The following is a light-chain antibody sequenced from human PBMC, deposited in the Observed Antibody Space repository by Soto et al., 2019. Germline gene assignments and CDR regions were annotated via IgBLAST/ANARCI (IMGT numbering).Light chain of an antibody. CDR2: DVS. J-gene: IGLJ1*01. Sequence: QSVLTQPASVSGSPGQSITISCTGTSSDVGGYNYVSWYQQHPGKAPKLVIYDVSNRPSGVSNRFSGSKSGDTASLTISELQAEYEADYYCSSYTSSTSYVFGTGTKVTVL. V-gene: IGLV2-14*03. CDR1: SSDVGGYNY. CDR3: SSYTSSTSYV.